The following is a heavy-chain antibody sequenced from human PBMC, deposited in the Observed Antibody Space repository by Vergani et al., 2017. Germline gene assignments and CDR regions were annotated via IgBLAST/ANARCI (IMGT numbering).Heavy chain of an antibody. CDR2: IYYCGST. V-gene: IGHV4-39*07. CDR3: AGFMDV. J-gene: IGHJ6*02. Sequence: QLQLQESGPGLVKPSETLSLTCTVPGGPLSSSSYYWGWIRQPPGKELEWIGSIYYCGSTYYNPSLKSRVTISVETSKKQFSLKLSSVTAADTAVYYCAGFMDVWGQGTTVTVSS. CDR1: GGPLSSSSYY.